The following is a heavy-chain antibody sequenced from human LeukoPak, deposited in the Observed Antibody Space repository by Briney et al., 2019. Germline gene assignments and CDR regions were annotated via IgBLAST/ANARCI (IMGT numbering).Heavy chain of an antibody. Sequence: ASVKVSCKASGYTFTGYYMHWVRQAPGQGLEWMGRINPNSGGTNYAQKFQGRVTMTRDTSISTAYMGLSRLRSDDTAVYYCARAKSSSRLFDYWGQGTLVTVSS. J-gene: IGHJ4*02. D-gene: IGHD6-6*01. CDR2: INPNSGGT. V-gene: IGHV1-2*06. CDR1: GYTFTGYY. CDR3: ARAKSSSRLFDY.